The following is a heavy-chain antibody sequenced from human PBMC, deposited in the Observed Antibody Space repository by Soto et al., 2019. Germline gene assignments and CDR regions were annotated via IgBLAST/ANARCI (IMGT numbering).Heavy chain of an antibody. CDR2: INPSSSTT. J-gene: IGHJ4*02. Sequence: QVQLVQSGAEMKQPGASVKLSCQASGYIFIHCFMHWVRQAPGQGLEWMGGINPSSSTTTNAQKFQSRDAVTRDTPTNKVYMELSSLGSGDTAIYYCARSLGETTSHFDYWGQGSLVTVSA. CDR1: GYIFIHCF. D-gene: IGHD3-3*01. CDR3: ARSLGETTSHFDY. V-gene: IGHV1-46*01.